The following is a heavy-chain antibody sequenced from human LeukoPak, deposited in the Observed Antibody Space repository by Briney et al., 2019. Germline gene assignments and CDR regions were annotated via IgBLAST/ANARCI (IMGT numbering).Heavy chain of an antibody. Sequence: GGSLKISFKGSGYRFTSYWIGWGRQRSGKGLEGRGIIYPDDSDTRDSPAFQGQVTISADKSISTAYLQWSSLKASDTAMYYCARYDRGPAAMGVGWGQGTLVTVSS. J-gene: IGHJ4*02. D-gene: IGHD2-2*01. CDR2: IYPDDSDT. V-gene: IGHV5-51*01. CDR3: ARYDRGPAAMGVG. CDR1: GYRFTSYW.